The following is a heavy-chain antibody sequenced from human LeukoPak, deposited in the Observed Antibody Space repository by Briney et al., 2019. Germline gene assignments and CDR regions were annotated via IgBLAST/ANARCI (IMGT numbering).Heavy chain of an antibody. D-gene: IGHD1-26*01. V-gene: IGHV5-51*01. CDR1: GYSFTTYW. CDR2: IYPGDSDT. Sequence: GESLKISGKGSGYSFTTYWIGWVRQMPGRGLEWMGIIYPGDSDTRYSPSFQGQVTISADKSISTAYLQWSSLKASDTAMYYCARQTISGSYFGSAFDIWGQGTMVTVSS. CDR3: ARQTISGSYFGSAFDI. J-gene: IGHJ3*02.